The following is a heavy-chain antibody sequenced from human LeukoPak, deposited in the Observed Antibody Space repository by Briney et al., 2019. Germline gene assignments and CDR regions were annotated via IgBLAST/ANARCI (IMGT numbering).Heavy chain of an antibody. CDR2: ISGSGDST. CDR3: AKGADRGTWRYGDY. D-gene: IGHD1-26*01. CDR1: GFTFSSYA. J-gene: IGHJ4*02. V-gene: IGHV3-23*01. Sequence: GGSLRLSCAASGFTFSSYAMSWVRQAPGKGLEWVSSISGSGDSTYYADSVKGRFTISRDNSKNTLYLQLNSLRADDTAVYYCAKGADRGTWRYGDYWGQGTLVTVSS.